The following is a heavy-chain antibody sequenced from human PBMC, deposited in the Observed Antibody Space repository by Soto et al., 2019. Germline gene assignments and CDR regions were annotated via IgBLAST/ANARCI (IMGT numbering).Heavy chain of an antibody. CDR2: IYASDST. J-gene: IGHJ6*02. CDR1: GLTVSSYA. V-gene: IGHV3-53*01. CDR3: AKGWMDV. Sequence: EVQLVESGGGLIQPGGSLRLSCAVSGLTVSSYAMSWVRQAPGEGLEWVSVIYASDSTHYADSVKGRFNISRDNAKNTLFLQRNSLRAEDTAVYYCAKGWMDVWGQGTTVTVS.